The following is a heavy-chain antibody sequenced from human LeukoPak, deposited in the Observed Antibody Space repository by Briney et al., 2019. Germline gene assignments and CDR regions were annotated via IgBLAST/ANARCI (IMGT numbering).Heavy chain of an antibody. D-gene: IGHD4-23*01. Sequence: PGGSLRLSCAASAFTLSTYNMNWVRQAPGKRLELVSLIYSGDKTYYADSVEGRFTISRDNSQNMLYLQMNSLRAEDTAVYYCARVGDYAAKDWGQGTLVAVSS. V-gene: IGHV3-53*01. J-gene: IGHJ4*02. CDR3: ARVGDYAAKD. CDR2: IYSGDKT. CDR1: AFTLSTYN.